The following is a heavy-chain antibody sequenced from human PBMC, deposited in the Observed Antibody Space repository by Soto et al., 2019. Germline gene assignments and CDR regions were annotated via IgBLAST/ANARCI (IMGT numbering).Heavy chain of an antibody. J-gene: IGHJ3*02. CDR2: INPSGGST. CDR3: ARASWFGELFAQWDAFDI. Sequence: GASVKVSCKASGYTFTSYYMHWVRQAPGQGLEWMGIINPSGGSTSYAQKFQGRVTMTRDTSTSTVYMELSSLRSEDTAVYYCARASWFGELFAQWDAFDIWGQGTMVTVSS. D-gene: IGHD3-10*01. CDR1: GYTFTSYY. V-gene: IGHV1-46*01.